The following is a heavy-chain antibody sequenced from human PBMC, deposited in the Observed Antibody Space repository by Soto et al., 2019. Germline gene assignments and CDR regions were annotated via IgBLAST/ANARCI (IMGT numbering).Heavy chain of an antibody. D-gene: IGHD6-6*01. J-gene: IGHJ6*02. CDR3: ASCSIAAFGMDV. CDR1: GGSISSSSYY. CDR2: IYYSGST. V-gene: IGHV4-39*01. Sequence: ASETLSLTCTVSGGSISSSSYYWGWIRQPPGKGLEWIGSIYYSGSTYYNPSLKSRVTISVDTSKNQFSLKLSSVTAADTAVYYCASCSIAAFGMDVWGQGTTVTVSS.